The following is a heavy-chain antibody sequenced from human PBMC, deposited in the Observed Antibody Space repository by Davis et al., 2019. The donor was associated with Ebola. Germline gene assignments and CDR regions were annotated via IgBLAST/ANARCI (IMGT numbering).Heavy chain of an antibody. V-gene: IGHV1-69*04. CDR2: IIPILGIA. CDR3: ARGKSYYYYGMDV. Sequence: SVKVSCMASGGTFSSYAISWVRQAPGQGLEWMGRIIPILGIANYAQKFQGRVTITADKSTSTAYMELSSLRSEDTAVYYCARGKSYYYYGMDVWGQGTTVTVSS. CDR1: GGTFSSYA. J-gene: IGHJ6*02.